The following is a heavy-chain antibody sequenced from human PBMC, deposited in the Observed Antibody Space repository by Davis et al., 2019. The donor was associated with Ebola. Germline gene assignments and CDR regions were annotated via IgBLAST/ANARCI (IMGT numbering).Heavy chain of an antibody. D-gene: IGHD5-18*01. V-gene: IGHV6-1*01. Sequence: HSQTLSLTFAIPGDSVSTAGCNWIRQSPSRGLEWLGRTYYKSKWYNDYAVSVKSRITINPDTSKNQFSLQLNSVTPEDTALYYCARGWLRGGLDVWGEGTTVTVSS. J-gene: IGHJ6*04. CDR3: ARGWLRGGLDV. CDR1: GDSVSTAG. CDR2: TYYKSKWYN.